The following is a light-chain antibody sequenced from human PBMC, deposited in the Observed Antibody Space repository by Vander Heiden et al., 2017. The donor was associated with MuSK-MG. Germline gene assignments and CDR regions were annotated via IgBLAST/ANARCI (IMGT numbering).Light chain of an antibody. CDR3: QVWDSSSDHVV. CDR2: YDS. CDR1: NSVSKS. Sequence: SSVLTQPPSVSVAPGKTARITCWGNNSVSKSVDGYQQKPGQAPVLVIYYDSDRPSGIPERFSGSNSGNTATLTISRVEAGEEADYYCQVWDSSSDHVVFGGGTKLTVI. J-gene: IGLJ2*01. V-gene: IGLV3-21*04.